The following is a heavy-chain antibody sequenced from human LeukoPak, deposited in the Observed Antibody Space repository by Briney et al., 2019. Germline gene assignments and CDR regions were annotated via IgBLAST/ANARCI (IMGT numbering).Heavy chain of an antibody. Sequence: SETLSLTCTVPGGSISTYYWSWIRQPPGKGLEWIGYIYYSGSTNYNPSLKSRVTISVDTSKNQFSLSLSSVTAADTAVYYCARDYSNYIMDYWGQGILVTVSS. V-gene: IGHV4-59*01. J-gene: IGHJ4*02. CDR1: GGSISTYY. CDR3: ARDYSNYIMDY. D-gene: IGHD4-11*01. CDR2: IYYSGST.